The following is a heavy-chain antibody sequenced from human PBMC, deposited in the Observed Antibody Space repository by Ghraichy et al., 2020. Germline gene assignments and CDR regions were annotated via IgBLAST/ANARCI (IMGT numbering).Heavy chain of an antibody. CDR3: ARGGDMDTSLMNRVWFDP. CDR1: GFTFSSYS. J-gene: IGHJ5*02. Sequence: GGSLRLSCAASGFTFSSYSMNWVRQAPGKGLEWVSSISSSSSYIYYADSVKGRFTISRDNAKNSLYLQMNSLRAEDTAVYYCARGGDMDTSLMNRVWFDPWGQGTLVTVSS. CDR2: ISSSSSYI. D-gene: IGHD3-16*01. V-gene: IGHV3-21*01.